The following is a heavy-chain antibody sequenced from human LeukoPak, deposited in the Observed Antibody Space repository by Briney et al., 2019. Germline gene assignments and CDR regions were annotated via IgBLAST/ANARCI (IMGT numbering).Heavy chain of an antibody. Sequence: ASVKVSCKASGYTFTSYDINWVRQATGQGLEWMGWMNPNSGNRGYAQKFQGRVTMTRNTSISTAYMELSSLRSEDTAVYYCARRVVTAIGVYYYYGMDVWGQGTTVTVSS. CDR3: ARRVVTAIGVYYYYGMDV. J-gene: IGHJ6*02. V-gene: IGHV1-8*01. CDR2: MNPNSGNR. D-gene: IGHD2-21*02. CDR1: GYTFTSYD.